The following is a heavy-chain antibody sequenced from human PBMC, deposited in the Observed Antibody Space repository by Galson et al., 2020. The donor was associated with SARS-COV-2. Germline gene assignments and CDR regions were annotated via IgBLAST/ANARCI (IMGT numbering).Heavy chain of an antibody. CDR1: GGSISSSSYY. Sequence: SETLSLTCTVSGGSISSSSYYWGWIRQPPGMGLEWIGTIYYSGSTYYNPSLKSRVTISVDTSKNQFSLKLSSVTAADAAVYYCARYSFDSSYYGAIDYWGQGTLVTVSS. J-gene: IGHJ4*02. CDR2: IYYSGST. V-gene: IGHV4-39*01. D-gene: IGHD4-4*01. CDR3: ARYSFDSSYYGAIDY.